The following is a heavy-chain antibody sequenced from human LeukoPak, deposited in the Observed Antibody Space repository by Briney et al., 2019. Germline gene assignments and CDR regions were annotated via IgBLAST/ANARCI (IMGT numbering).Heavy chain of an antibody. J-gene: IGHJ4*02. CDR1: GFTFSSYA. CDR3: AKDRRGVWGSYRYTALFDY. V-gene: IGHV3-23*01. Sequence: GGSLRLSCAAFGFTFSSYAMSWVRQAPGKGLEWVSAISGSGGSTYYADSVKGRFTISRDNSKNTLYLQMNSLRAEDTAVYYCAKDRRGVWGSYRYTALFDYWGQGTLVTVSS. CDR2: ISGSGGST. D-gene: IGHD3-16*02.